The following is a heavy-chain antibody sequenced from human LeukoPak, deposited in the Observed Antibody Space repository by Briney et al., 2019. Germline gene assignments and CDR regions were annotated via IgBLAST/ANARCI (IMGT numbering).Heavy chain of an antibody. J-gene: IGHJ3*02. CDR3: ARREAVVVTAIPGIVDAFDI. CDR1: GYSFTSYW. Sequence: GESLKISCKCSGYSFTSYWIGWVRQMPGKVLEWMGIIYPGYSATRYSLSFQGQVTISADKSISTAYLQWSSLKASDTAMYYCARREAVVVTAIPGIVDAFDIWGQGTMVTVSS. D-gene: IGHD2-21*02. CDR2: IYPGYSAT. V-gene: IGHV5-51*01.